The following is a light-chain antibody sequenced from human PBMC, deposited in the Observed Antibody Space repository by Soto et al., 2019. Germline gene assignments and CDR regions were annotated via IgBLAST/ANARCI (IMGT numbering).Light chain of an antibody. V-gene: IGKV3-20*01. CDR2: GAS. CDR3: QQYGSSLT. CDR1: QSVNSDS. J-gene: IGKJ1*01. Sequence: EIVLTQSPGTLSLSPGEGATLSCRASQSVNSDSLAWYQQKPGQAPRLLISGASTRATGTPDRFRGSGSGTDFTLTITRLEPEDFAVYWWQQYGSSLTFGQGTKVEIK.